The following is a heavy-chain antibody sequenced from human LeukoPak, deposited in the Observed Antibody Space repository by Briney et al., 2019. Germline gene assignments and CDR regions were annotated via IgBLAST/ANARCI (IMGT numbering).Heavy chain of an antibody. CDR1: GFTFSSYA. Sequence: GGSLKLSCAASGFTFSSYAMSWVRQAPGKGLEWVSGISGGGGTTYYADSVKGRFTISRDNSKSTLNLLMNSLRAEDTAVYYCAKAPTYSTSWPIWGQGTVVTVSS. V-gene: IGHV3-23*01. D-gene: IGHD6-13*01. CDR3: AKAPTYSTSWPI. CDR2: ISGGGGTT. J-gene: IGHJ3*02.